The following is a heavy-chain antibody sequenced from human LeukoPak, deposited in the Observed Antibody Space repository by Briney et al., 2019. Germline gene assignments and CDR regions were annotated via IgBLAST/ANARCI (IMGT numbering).Heavy chain of an antibody. J-gene: IGHJ5*02. D-gene: IGHD1-26*01. CDR1: GFTFSSYW. Sequence: GGSLRLSCAASGFTFSSYWMHWVRQASGKGLEWVGRIRSKANSYATAYAASVKGRFTISRDDSKNTAYLQMNSLKTEDTAVCYCTRLGEKWELSPWGQGTLVTVSS. CDR2: IRSKANSYAT. V-gene: IGHV3-73*01. CDR3: TRLGEKWELSP.